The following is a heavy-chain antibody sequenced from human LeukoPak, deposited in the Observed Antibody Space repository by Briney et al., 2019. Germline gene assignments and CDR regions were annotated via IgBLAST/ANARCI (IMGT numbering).Heavy chain of an antibody. V-gene: IGHV3-30*03. CDR1: GFTFSRYG. D-gene: IGHD4-17*01. CDR3: ARDSITGDYGDYWNY. J-gene: IGHJ4*02. Sequence: GGSLRLSCAASGFTFSRYGMHWVRQAPGKGLELVAVISYDGSNKYYADSVKGRFTISRDNSKNTLYLQMNSLRAEDTAVYYCARDSITGDYGDYWNYWGQGTLVTVSS. CDR2: ISYDGSNK.